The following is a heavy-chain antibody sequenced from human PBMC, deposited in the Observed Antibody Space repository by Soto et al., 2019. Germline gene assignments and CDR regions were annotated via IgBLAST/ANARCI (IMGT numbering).Heavy chain of an antibody. J-gene: IGHJ4*02. CDR3: VRDSGWPILNFDS. V-gene: IGHV3-30*03. CDR1: GFDFRSYG. D-gene: IGHD3-10*01. CDR2: TSYDGSET. Sequence: GGSLRLSCAASGFDFRSYGIHWVRQAPGRGLEWVAATSYDGSETYYADSAKGRFTVSKEISKNTAFLQMNALRHEDTAVYFCVRDSGWPILNFDSWGQGTLVTVSS.